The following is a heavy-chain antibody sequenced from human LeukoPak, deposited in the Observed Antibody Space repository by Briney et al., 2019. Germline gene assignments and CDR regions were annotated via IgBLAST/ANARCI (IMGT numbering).Heavy chain of an antibody. Sequence: GASVKDSCKASGYTFTSYGISWVRQAPGQGLEWMAWISAYSGNTEYAENIQGRVTMTTDTSTSTAYMELRSLRSDDTAVYYCARDAVSTVTAGGIDYWGQGTLVTVSS. D-gene: IGHD2-21*02. V-gene: IGHV1-18*01. CDR2: ISAYSGNT. CDR3: ARDAVSTVTAGGIDY. J-gene: IGHJ4*02. CDR1: GYTFTSYG.